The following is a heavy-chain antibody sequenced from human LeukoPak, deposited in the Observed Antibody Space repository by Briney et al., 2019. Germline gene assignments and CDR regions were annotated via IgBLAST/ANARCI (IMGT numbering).Heavy chain of an antibody. Sequence: GGSLRLSCAASGFTFSSYWMHWVRQAPGKGLVWVSRINGDGSSTSYADSVKGRFTISRDNAKNTLYLQMNSLRAEDTAVYYCASVLGYSGSYGGFVSSGSDYWGQGTLVTVSS. D-gene: IGHD1-26*01. V-gene: IGHV3-74*01. CDR3: ASVLGYSGSYGGFVSSGSDY. CDR1: GFTFSSYW. CDR2: INGDGSST. J-gene: IGHJ4*02.